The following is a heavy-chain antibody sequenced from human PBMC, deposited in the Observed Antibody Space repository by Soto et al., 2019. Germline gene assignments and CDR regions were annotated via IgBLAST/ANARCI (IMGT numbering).Heavy chain of an antibody. J-gene: IGHJ4*02. CDR3: ARDQGFGEFLPTYFDY. CDR2: INPSGGST. Sequence: QVQLVQSGAEVKKPGASVKVSCKASGYTFTSYYMHWVRQAPGQGLEWMGIINPSGGSTSYAQKSQGRVTMTGDTSTSTVYMELSSLRSEDTAVYYCARDQGFGEFLPTYFDYWGQGTLVTVSS. D-gene: IGHD3-10*01. CDR1: GYTFTSYY. V-gene: IGHV1-46*01.